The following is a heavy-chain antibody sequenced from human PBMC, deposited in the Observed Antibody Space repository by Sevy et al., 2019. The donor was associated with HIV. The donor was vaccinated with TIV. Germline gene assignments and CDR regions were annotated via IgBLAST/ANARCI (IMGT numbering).Heavy chain of an antibody. D-gene: IGHD3-3*01. CDR3: ARVPGKTYYDFWGGYVGAFDI. V-gene: IGHV4-59*13. Sequence: SETLSLTCTVSGGSISSYYWSWIRQPPGKGLEWIGYIYYSGSTNYNPSLKSRVTISVDTSKNQFSLKLSSVTAADTAVYYCARVPGKTYYDFWGGYVGAFDIWGQGTMVTVSS. J-gene: IGHJ3*02. CDR1: GGSISSYY. CDR2: IYYSGST.